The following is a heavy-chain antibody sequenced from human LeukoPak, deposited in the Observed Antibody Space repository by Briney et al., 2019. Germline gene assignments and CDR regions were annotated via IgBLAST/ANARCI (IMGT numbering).Heavy chain of an antibody. CDR3: AKDPGYQVVYCFDF. Sequence: KPGGSLRLSCAASGFTLSSYSMSWVRQAPGKGLEWVSGISGSGGSTDDADSVKGRFTISRDNSKNTLYLQMNSLRVEDTAVYYCAKDPGYQVVYCFDFWGQGTLVTVSS. D-gene: IGHD2-2*01. J-gene: IGHJ4*02. CDR2: ISGSGGST. V-gene: IGHV3-23*01. CDR1: GFTLSSYS.